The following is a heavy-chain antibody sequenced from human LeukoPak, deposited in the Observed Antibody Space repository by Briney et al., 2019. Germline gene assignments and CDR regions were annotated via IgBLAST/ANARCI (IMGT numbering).Heavy chain of an antibody. J-gene: IGHJ4*02. D-gene: IGHD6-19*01. CDR1: GGSISSSSYY. CDR3: ASLAVAGTGLGY. V-gene: IGHV4-39*07. Sequence: SETLSLTCTVSGGSISSSSYYWGWIRQPPGKGLEWIGSIYYSGSTYYNPSLKSRVTISVDTSKNQFSLKLSSVTAADTAVYYCASLAVAGTGLGYWGQGTLVTVSS. CDR2: IYYSGST.